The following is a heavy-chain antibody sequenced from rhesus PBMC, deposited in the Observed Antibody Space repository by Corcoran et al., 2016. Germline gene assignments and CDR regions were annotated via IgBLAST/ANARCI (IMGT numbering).Heavy chain of an antibody. Sequence: QVQLQASVPAVVQPSETLSLPCAGSGGSISSSHWWSWVRPPQVKGVEWSGGIYGMGGSTEYNPSLKSRVTISIDASKNQFALKLSSVTAADTAVYYCASSYRLNFDYWGQGVLVTVSS. J-gene: IGHJ4*01. CDR3: ASSYRLNFDY. CDR1: GGSISSSHW. V-gene: IGHV4-93*02. CDR2: IYGMGGST. D-gene: IGHD1-1*01.